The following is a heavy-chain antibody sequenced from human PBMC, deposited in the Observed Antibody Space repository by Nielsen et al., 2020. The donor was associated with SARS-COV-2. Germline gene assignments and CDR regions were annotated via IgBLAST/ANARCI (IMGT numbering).Heavy chain of an antibody. J-gene: IGHJ4*02. CDR2: IYNGGS. V-gene: IGHV4-61*08. CDR3: ASGHFAD. CDR1: GASVNYGDFS. Sequence: SETLSLTCTVSGASVNYGDFSWAWIPQPPGKGLEWIGYIYNGGSDYNPSLRSRFTISMDTSKNQVSLKLTSATAADTAVYFCASGHFADWGQETLVIVSS. D-gene: IGHD3/OR15-3a*01.